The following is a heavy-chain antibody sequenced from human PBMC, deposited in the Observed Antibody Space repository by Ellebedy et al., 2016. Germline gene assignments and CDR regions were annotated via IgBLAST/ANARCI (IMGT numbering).Heavy chain of an antibody. CDR2: LYSGGTI. CDR1: GFTVSSNY. D-gene: IGHD6-19*01. J-gene: IGHJ4*02. V-gene: IGHV3-66*01. Sequence: GGSLRLSCAVSGFTVSSNYMSWVRQAPGKGLEWVSVLYSGGTIYYADSVKGRFTISRDDFKNTLYLQMNSLRAEDTAIYFCGRGNAVPGPEPLDYWGQGTLVTVPS. CDR3: GRGNAVPGPEPLDY.